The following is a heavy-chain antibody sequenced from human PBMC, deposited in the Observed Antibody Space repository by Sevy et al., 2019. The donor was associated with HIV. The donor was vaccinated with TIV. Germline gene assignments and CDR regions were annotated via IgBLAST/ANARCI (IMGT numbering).Heavy chain of an antibody. Sequence: SETLSLTCTVSGFSISSDYYWSWIRQPPGKGLEWIGSIYDGGSTYYNPSLKSRVTISIDTSKNQFSLKLSSVTAADTAVYYCARDYYGSGSYYEFVYWGQGTLVTVSS. CDR2: IYDGGST. J-gene: IGHJ4*02. CDR1: GFSISSDYY. V-gene: IGHV4-38-2*02. D-gene: IGHD3-10*01. CDR3: ARDYYGSGSYYEFVY.